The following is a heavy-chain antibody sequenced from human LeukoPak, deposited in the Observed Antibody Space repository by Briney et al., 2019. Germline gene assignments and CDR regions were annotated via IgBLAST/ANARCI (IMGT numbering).Heavy chain of an antibody. J-gene: IGHJ6*03. V-gene: IGHV3-23*01. CDR2: ISGSGGST. D-gene: IGHD3-22*01. Sequence: GGSLRLSCAASGFIFSSYAMSWVRQAPGKGLEWVSTISGSGGSTYYADSVKGRFTISRDNSRNTLFLEMSSLSAEDTAIYYCAKDSYRSGYYFQYMDVWGTGPPVTVSS. CDR3: AKDSYRSGYYFQYMDV. CDR1: GFIFSSYA.